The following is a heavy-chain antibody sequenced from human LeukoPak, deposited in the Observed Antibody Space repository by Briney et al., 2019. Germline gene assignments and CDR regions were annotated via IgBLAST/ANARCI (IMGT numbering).Heavy chain of an antibody. D-gene: IGHD5-18*01. CDR3: ARCGYSYYYLLADYDYYMDV. Sequence: GGSLRLSCAASGFTFSDYYMSWIRQAPGKGLEWVSYISSSGTTIYYADSVKGRFTISRDNAKISLYLQMNSLRAEDTAVYYCARCGYSYYYLLADYDYYMDVWGKGTTVTVSS. J-gene: IGHJ6*03. V-gene: IGHV3-11*04. CDR1: GFTFSDYY. CDR2: ISSSGTTI.